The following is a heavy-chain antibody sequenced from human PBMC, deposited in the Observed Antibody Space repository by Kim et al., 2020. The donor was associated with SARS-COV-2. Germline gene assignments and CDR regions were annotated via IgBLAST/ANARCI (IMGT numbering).Heavy chain of an antibody. CDR3: AKDGSIVGASPFDY. V-gene: IGHV3-23*01. Sequence: ADSVKGRFTITRDNSKNPLYLQKHSLRAEDTAVYYCAKDGSIVGASPFDYWGERTLLTVSS. D-gene: IGHD1-26*01. J-gene: IGHJ4*02.